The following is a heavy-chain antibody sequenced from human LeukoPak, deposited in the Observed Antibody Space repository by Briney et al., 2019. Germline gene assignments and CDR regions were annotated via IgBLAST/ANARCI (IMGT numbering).Heavy chain of an antibody. CDR3: ARDFAEGDYGKFDY. D-gene: IGHD4/OR15-4a*01. J-gene: IGHJ4*02. V-gene: IGHV4-30-4*08. Sequence: SETLSLTCTVSGGSISSDDYSWSWTRQPPGKGLEWIGHIFYSGSTYYNPSLRSRLTISVDTSKNQFSLKLSSVTAADTAVYYCARDFAEGDYGKFDYWGQGTLVTVSS. CDR2: IFYSGST. CDR1: GGSISSDDYS.